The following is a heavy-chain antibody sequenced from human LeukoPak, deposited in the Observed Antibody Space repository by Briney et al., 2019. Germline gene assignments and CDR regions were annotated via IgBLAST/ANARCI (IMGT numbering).Heavy chain of an antibody. CDR3: ARDRALVRELWSASAFDY. V-gene: IGHV1-69*04. Sequence: SVKVSCKASGGTFITYVISWVRQAPGQGLEWMGRIIPIVGITKYAQKFQGRVTITADKSTNTAHMELSNLTSEDTAVYYCARDRALVRELWSASAFDYWGQGTLVTVSS. CDR2: IIPIVGIT. J-gene: IGHJ4*02. CDR1: GGTFITYV. D-gene: IGHD3-10*01.